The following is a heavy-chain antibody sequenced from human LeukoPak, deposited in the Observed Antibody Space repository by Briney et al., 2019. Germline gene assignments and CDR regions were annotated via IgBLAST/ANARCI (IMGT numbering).Heavy chain of an antibody. D-gene: IGHD1-26*01. CDR3: AAKIVGATPSYYFDY. CDR2: IYYSGST. Sequence: SETLSLTCTVSGGSISSSSYYWGWIRQPPGKGLEWIGSIYYSGSTYYNPSLKSRVTISVDTSKNQFSLKLSSVTAADTAVYYCAAKIVGATPSYYFDYWGQGTLVTVSS. V-gene: IGHV4-39*01. CDR1: GGSISSSSYY. J-gene: IGHJ4*02.